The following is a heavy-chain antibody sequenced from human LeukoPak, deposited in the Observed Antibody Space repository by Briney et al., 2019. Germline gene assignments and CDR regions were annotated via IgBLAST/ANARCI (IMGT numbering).Heavy chain of an antibody. J-gene: IGHJ4*02. CDR2: IHHTGIT. CDR1: GGSFSGYY. D-gene: IGHD6-19*01. Sequence: SETLSLTCAVYGGSFSGYYWSWIRQPPAKGLEWIGSIHHTGITYYTPSLESRVTISLDTSKNQFSLRLYSVTAADTAVYYCVRESRGWYEDSWGQGTLVTVSS. V-gene: IGHV4-34*01. CDR3: VRESRGWYEDS.